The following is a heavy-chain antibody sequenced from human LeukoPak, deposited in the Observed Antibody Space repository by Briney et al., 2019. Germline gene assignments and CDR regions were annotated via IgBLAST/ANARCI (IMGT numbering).Heavy chain of an antibody. D-gene: IGHD2-2*01. Sequence: ASVKVSCKASGYTFTSYGISWVRQAPGQGLEWMGWIRAYNGNTNYAQKLQGRVTMTTDTSTSTAYMELRSLRSDDTAVYYCAREGWALCSSTSCINYNWFDPWGQGTLVTVSS. J-gene: IGHJ5*02. CDR3: AREGWALCSSTSCINYNWFDP. CDR2: IRAYNGNT. V-gene: IGHV1-18*01. CDR1: GYTFTSYG.